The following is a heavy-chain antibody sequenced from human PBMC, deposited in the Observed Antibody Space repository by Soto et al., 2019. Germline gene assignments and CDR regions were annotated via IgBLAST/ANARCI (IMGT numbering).Heavy chain of an antibody. V-gene: IGHV1-24*01. CDR3: ATDPGGYGDYPLGT. J-gene: IGHJ4*02. CDR2: FDPEDGET. D-gene: IGHD4-17*01. CDR1: GYTLTELS. Sequence: GASVKVSCKVSGYTLTELSMHWVRQAPGKGLEWMGGFDPEDGETIYAQKFQGRVTMTEDTSTDTAYMELSSLRSEDTAVYYCATDPGGYGDYPLGTWGQGTLVTVSS.